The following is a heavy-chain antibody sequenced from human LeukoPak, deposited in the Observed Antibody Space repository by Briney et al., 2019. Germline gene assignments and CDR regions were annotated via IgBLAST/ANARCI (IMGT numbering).Heavy chain of an antibody. V-gene: IGHV3-48*04. Sequence: GGSLRLSCAASGFTFSIYSLNWVRQAPGKGLEWVAYIGRSGDRTTKYADSVKGRFTISRDNAENSLYLQMNSLRAEDTAVYYCARRILGATVDYWGQGTLVTVSS. CDR3: ARRILGATVDY. D-gene: IGHD1-26*01. CDR1: GFTFSIYS. CDR2: IGRSGDRTT. J-gene: IGHJ4*02.